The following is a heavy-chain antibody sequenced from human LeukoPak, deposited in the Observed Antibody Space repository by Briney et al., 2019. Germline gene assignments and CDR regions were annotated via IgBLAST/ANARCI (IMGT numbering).Heavy chain of an antibody. CDR2: ISTYNGNT. D-gene: IGHD6-19*01. CDR1: GYTFINYD. V-gene: IGHV1-18*01. CDR3: ARAGSGAVAGGGGKNMDV. Sequence: ASVKVSCKASGYTFINYDFSWVRQAPGQGLEWMGWISTYNGNTNYAQKLQGRVTMTTDTSTSTAYMELRSLRSDDTAVYYCARAGSGAVAGGGGKNMDVWGKGTTVTVSS. J-gene: IGHJ6*03.